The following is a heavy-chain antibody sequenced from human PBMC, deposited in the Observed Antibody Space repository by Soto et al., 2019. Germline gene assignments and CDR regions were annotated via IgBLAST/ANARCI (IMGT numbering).Heavy chain of an antibody. CDR3: ARGGSRWCTEYYQY. Sequence: QVQLVQSGAEVKRPGTSVKVSCKASGYTFTNYGISWVRQAPGQGPELMGWSTGYNDNTKYAKTFQGRVTMTTDTSTSPAYMEVRSLRSDDTAIYYCARGGSRWCTEYYQYWGRGTLVIVSS. J-gene: IGHJ1*01. V-gene: IGHV1-18*04. D-gene: IGHD6-13*01. CDR1: GYTFTNYG. CDR2: STGYNDNT.